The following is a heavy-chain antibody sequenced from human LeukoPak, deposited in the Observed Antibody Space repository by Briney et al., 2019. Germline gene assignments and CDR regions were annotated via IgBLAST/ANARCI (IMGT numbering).Heavy chain of an antibody. CDR3: GRPTKYWLVRGDGVDV. D-gene: IGHD6-19*01. CDR1: GFTFSSYA. J-gene: IGHJ6*02. V-gene: IGHV3-23*01. Sequence: GASLRLSCAASGFTFSSYAMTWVRQAPGKGLEWVASIDAGGGDTYHSDSVEGRFTISRDNSMNTLYLQMNSLRADDTAVYYCGRPTKYWLVRGDGVDVWGQGTTVTVSS. CDR2: IDAGGGDT.